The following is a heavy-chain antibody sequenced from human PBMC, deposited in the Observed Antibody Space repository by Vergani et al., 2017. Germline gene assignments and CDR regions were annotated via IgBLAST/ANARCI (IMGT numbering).Heavy chain of an antibody. J-gene: IGHJ5*02. D-gene: IGHD6-13*01. V-gene: IGHV4-59*08. CDR1: GGSISSYY. CDR2: IYYSGST. Sequence: QVQLQESGPGLVKPSETLSLTCTVSGGSISSYYWSWIRQPPGKGLEWIGYIYYSGSTNYNPSLKSRVTISLDTAKNQFSLKLSSVTAADTAVDYCARQGYSSSQGIWVNWFDPWGQGTLVTVSS. CDR3: ARQGYSSSQGIWVNWFDP.